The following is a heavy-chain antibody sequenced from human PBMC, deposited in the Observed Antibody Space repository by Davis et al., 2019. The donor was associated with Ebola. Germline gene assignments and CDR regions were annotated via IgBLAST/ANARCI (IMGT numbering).Heavy chain of an antibody. V-gene: IGHV3-7*03. J-gene: IGHJ4*02. Sequence: GESLKISCAASGFTFSSYAMSWVRQAPGKGLEWVANIKQDGSEKYYVDSVKGRFTISRDNAKNSLYLQMNSLRTEDTALYYCAKVTFHTVTTGPFDYWGQGTLVTVSS. CDR3: AKVTFHTVTTGPFDY. D-gene: IGHD4-17*01. CDR2: IKQDGSEK. CDR1: GFTFSSYA.